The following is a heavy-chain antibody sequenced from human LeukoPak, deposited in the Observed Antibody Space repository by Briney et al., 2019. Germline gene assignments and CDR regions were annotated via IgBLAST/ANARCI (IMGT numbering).Heavy chain of an antibody. CDR2: IYYSGST. D-gene: IGHD5-18*01. V-gene: IGHV4-39*01. J-gene: IGHJ4*02. Sequence: SETLSLTCTVSGGSISSSSYYWGWIRQPPGKGLEWIGSIYYSGSTYYNPSLKSRVTISVDTSKNQFSLKLSSVTAADTAVYYCARHRDAKYSHFDYWGQGTLVTVSS. CDR1: GGSISSSSYY. CDR3: ARHRDAKYSHFDY.